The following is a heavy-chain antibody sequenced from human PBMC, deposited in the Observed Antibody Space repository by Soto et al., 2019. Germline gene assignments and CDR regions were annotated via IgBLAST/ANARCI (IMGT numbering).Heavy chain of an antibody. V-gene: IGHV1-69*13. CDR3: ARVPTWPIAVAGSWFDP. CDR2: IIPIFGTA. J-gene: IGHJ5*02. D-gene: IGHD6-19*01. Sequence: ASVKVSCKASGGTFSSYAISWVRQAPGQGLEWMGGIIPIFGTANYAQKFQGRVTITADESTSTAYMELSSLRSEDTAVYYCARVPTWPIAVAGSWFDPWGQGAMVTVSS. CDR1: GGTFSSYA.